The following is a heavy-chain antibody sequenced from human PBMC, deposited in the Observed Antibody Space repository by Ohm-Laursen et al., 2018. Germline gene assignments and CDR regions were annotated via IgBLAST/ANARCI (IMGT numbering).Heavy chain of an antibody. CDR1: GFTFDDYA. CDR3: LSGSGYSST. J-gene: IGHJ3*01. V-gene: IGHV3-9*01. Sequence: SLRLSCSASGFTFDDYAMHWVRQAPGKGLEWVSGISWNSGSIGYADSVKGRFTISRDNAKNTLYLQMNSVRVEDTAVYYCLSGSGYSSTWGQGTMVTVSS. CDR2: ISWNSGSI. D-gene: IGHD3-22*01.